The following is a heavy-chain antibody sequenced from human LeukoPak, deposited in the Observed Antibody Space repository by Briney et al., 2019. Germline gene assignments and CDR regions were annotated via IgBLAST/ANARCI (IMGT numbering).Heavy chain of an antibody. J-gene: IGHJ4*02. CDR2: IYYSGST. D-gene: IGHD1-26*01. CDR3: ARQEPSGSYDY. CDR1: GGSFSGYY. Sequence: SETLSLTCAVYGGSFSGYYWSWIRQPPGKGLEWIGCIYYSGSTNYNPSLKSRVTISVDTSKNQFSLKLSSVTAADTAVYYCARQEPSGSYDYWGQGTLVTVSS. V-gene: IGHV4-59*08.